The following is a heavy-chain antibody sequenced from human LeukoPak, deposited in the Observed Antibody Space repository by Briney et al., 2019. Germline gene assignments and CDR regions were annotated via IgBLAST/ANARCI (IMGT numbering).Heavy chain of an antibody. J-gene: IGHJ6*03. CDR1: GFSFDDYA. V-gene: IGHV3-9*01. CDR3: AKGSGWEASYFYYYMDV. D-gene: IGHD1-26*01. Sequence: LPGGSLRLSCTASGFSFDDYAMHWVRQAPGKGLEWVSGISWNSGSIGYADSVKGRFTISRDNAKNSLYLQMNSLRAEDTAVYFCAKGSGWEASYFYYYMDVWGKGTTVTISS. CDR2: ISWNSGSI.